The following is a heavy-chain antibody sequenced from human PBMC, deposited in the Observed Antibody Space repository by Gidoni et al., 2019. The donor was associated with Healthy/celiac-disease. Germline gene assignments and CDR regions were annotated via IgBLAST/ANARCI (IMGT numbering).Heavy chain of an antibody. D-gene: IGHD3-10*01. CDR2: ISGSGGST. Sequence: EVQLLESGGGLVQPGGSLRLSCAASGFTFSSYAMSWVRQAPGKGLEWVSAISGSGGSTYYADSVKGRFTISRDNPKNTLYLQMNSLRAEDTAVYYCAKSGGWLGCYFDYWGQGTLVTVSS. J-gene: IGHJ4*02. V-gene: IGHV3-23*01. CDR3: AKSGGWLGCYFDY. CDR1: GFTFSSYA.